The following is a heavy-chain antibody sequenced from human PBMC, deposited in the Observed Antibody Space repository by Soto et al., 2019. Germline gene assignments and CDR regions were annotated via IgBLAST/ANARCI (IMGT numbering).Heavy chain of an antibody. J-gene: IGHJ6*02. CDR2: INHSGST. CDR3: ARGRCSSTGCFLFRLYGMDV. CDR1: GSSFSGYC. D-gene: IGHD2-2*01. Sequence: SETLSLRCAVYGSSFSGYCWSWIRQPPGKGLEWIGEINHSGSTNYIPSLKSRVTISVDTSKNQSSLKLSSVTAADTAVYYCARGRCSSTGCFLFRLYGMDVWGQGTKHTVSS. V-gene: IGHV4-34*01.